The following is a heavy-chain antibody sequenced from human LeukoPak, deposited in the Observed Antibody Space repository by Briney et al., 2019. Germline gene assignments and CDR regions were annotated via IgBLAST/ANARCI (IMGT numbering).Heavy chain of an antibody. Sequence: PGRSLRLSCAASGFTFDDYAMHWVRQAPGKGLEWVSGISWNSGSIGYADSVKGRFTISRDNAKNSLYLQMNSLRAEDTAVYYCARIAWPLAFDIWGQGTMVTVSS. CDR1: GFTFDDYA. J-gene: IGHJ3*02. V-gene: IGHV3-9*01. CDR3: ARIAWPLAFDI. CDR2: ISWNSGSI. D-gene: IGHD2/OR15-2a*01.